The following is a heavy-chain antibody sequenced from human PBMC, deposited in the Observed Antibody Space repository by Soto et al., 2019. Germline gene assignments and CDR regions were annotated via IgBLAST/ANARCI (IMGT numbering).Heavy chain of an antibody. CDR1: GGSISIYY. CDR2: IYYSGST. CDR3: ARRYGGTLDH. J-gene: IGHJ4*02. D-gene: IGHD4-17*01. Sequence: SLSCTVSGGSISIYYWSWIRQPPGKGLEWIGYIYYSGSTNYNPSLKSRVTISVDTSKNQFSLKLSSVTAADTAVYYCARRYGGTLDHWGQGTLVTVSS. V-gene: IGHV4-59*08.